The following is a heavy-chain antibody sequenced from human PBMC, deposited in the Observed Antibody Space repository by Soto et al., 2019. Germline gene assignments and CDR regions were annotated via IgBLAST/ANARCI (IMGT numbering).Heavy chain of an antibody. CDR1: GGTFSSYA. CDR2: IIPIFGTA. Sequence: QVQLVQSGAEVKKPGSSVKVSCKASGGTFSSYAISWVRQAPGQGLEWMGGIIPIFGTANYAQKFQGRVTITADESTSXXYXEXXSLRSEDTAVYYCASMGYCSGGSCYSHYYYYGMDVWGQGTTVTVSS. V-gene: IGHV1-69*12. J-gene: IGHJ6*02. CDR3: ASMGYCSGGSCYSHYYYYGMDV. D-gene: IGHD2-15*01.